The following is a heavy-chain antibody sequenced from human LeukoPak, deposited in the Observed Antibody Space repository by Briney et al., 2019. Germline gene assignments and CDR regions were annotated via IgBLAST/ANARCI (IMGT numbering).Heavy chain of an antibody. CDR1: GGSISSGSYC. CDR3: ARVKQSSGYSGYHVAAFDI. V-gene: IGHV4-61*09. CDR2: IYRSGST. D-gene: IGHD5-12*01. Sequence: SQTLSLTCTVSGGSISSGSYCWSWIRQPAGKGLEWIGHIYRSGSTNYNPSLKSRVTISVDTSKNQFSLKLSSVTAADTAVYYCARVKQSSGYSGYHVAAFDIWGQGTMVTVSS. J-gene: IGHJ3*02.